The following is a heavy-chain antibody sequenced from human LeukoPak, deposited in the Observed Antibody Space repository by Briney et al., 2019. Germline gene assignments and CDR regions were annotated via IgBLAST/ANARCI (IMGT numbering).Heavy chain of an antibody. D-gene: IGHD3-22*01. V-gene: IGHV3-23*01. J-gene: IGHJ3*02. CDR2: ISGSGGST. CDR3: AKATYYYDSTDAFDI. CDR1: GGSISSSSYY. Sequence: PSETLSLTCTVSGGSISSSSYYWGWIRQPPGKGLEWVSAISGSGGSTYYADSVKGRFTISRDNSKNTLYLQMNSLRAEDTAVYYCAKATYYYDSTDAFDIWGQGTMVTVSS.